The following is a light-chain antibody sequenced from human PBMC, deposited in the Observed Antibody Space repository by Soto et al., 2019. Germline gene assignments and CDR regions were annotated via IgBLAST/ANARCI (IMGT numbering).Light chain of an antibody. V-gene: IGKV1-12*01. J-gene: IGKJ1*01. Sequence: DIQMTQSPSSVSASIGDRVTITCRASQGFSNWLAWYQQKPGKAPQLLIYAATSLQAGVPSRFSGSVSGTDVTLTINSLQPEDFATYFCQEATTFPLWTFGQGTKVEFK. CDR3: QEATTFPLWT. CDR1: QGFSNW. CDR2: AAT.